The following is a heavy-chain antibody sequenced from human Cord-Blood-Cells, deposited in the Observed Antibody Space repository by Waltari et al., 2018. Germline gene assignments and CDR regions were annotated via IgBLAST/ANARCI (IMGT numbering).Heavy chain of an antibody. V-gene: IGHV4-34*01. J-gene: IGHJ5*02. CDR2: INHSEST. CDR1: GGSFSGYY. D-gene: IGHD6-25*01. CDR3: ARRPQRAVDWFDP. Sequence: QVQLQQWGAGLLKPSETLSLTCAVYGGSFSGYYWSWIRQPPGKGLSWIGEINHSESTNSNPSLKGRVTISVDTSKNQFSLKLSSVTAADTAVYYCARRPQRAVDWFDPWGQGTLVTVSS.